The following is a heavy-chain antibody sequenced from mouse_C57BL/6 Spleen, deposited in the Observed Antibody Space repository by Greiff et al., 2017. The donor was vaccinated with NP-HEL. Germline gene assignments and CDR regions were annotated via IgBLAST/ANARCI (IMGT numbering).Heavy chain of an antibody. Sequence: VQLQQSGAELVRPGASVKLSCTASGFNIKDDYMHWVKQRPEQGLEWIGWIDPENGDTEYASKFQGKATITADTSSNTAYLQLSSLTSEDTAVYYCTTDYGKGYFDVWGTGTTVTVSS. CDR2: IDPENGDT. CDR1: GFNIKDDY. D-gene: IGHD2-1*01. CDR3: TTDYGKGYFDV. J-gene: IGHJ1*03. V-gene: IGHV14-4*01.